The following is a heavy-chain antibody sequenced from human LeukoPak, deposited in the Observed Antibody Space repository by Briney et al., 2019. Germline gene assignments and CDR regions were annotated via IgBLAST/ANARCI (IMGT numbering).Heavy chain of an antibody. CDR2: IYHSGST. D-gene: IGHD2-2*01. J-gene: IGHJ4*02. V-gene: IGHV4-4*02. Sequence: SETLSLTCAVSGGSISSSNWWSWVRQPPGKGLEWIWEIYHSGSTNYNPSLKSRVTISVDKSKNQFSLKLSSVTAADTAVYYCARVPAAMLGHFDYWGQGTLVTVSS. CDR3: ARVPAAMLGHFDY. CDR1: GGSISSSNW.